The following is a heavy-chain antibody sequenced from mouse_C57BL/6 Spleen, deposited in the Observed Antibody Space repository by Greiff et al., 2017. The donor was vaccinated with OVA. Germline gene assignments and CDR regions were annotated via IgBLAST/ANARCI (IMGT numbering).Heavy chain of an antibody. CDR3: ARGYGNHYWYFDV. CDR1: GFNITDYY. D-gene: IGHD2-1*01. V-gene: IGHV14-2*01. J-gene: IGHJ1*03. Sequence: EVQLQQSGAELVKPGASVKLSCTASGFNITDYYMHWVKQRTEQGLEWIGRIYPEDGETKYAPKFKGKATMTADTSSSTAYLQLSSLTSEETAIYDRARGYGNHYWYFDVWGTGTTVTVSS. CDR2: IYPEDGET.